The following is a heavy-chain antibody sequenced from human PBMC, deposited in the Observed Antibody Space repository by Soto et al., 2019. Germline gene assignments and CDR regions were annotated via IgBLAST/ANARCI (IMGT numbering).Heavy chain of an antibody. J-gene: IGHJ4*02. CDR1: GFTFSSYA. Sequence: GGSLRLSCGASGFTFSSYAMSWVRQAPGKGLEWVSAISSGGNTYYADSVKGRFTISRDNSKNTLYLQMNSLRAEDTAVFYCAKDSYGVDYWGQGTLVTVSS. CDR3: AKDSYGVDY. V-gene: IGHV3-23*01. D-gene: IGHD3-16*01. CDR2: ISSGGNT.